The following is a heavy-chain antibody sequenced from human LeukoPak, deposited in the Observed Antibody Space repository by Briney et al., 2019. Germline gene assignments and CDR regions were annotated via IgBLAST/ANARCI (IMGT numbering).Heavy chain of an antibody. CDR3: ARPISSQGYFGVVID. CDR1: GYSISSASY. Sequence: SETLSLTCAVSGYSISSASYWGWIRQPPGKGLEWIGNIYHSGSPYYNPSLKSRVTISVDTSKNQFSLKLSPVTAADTAVYYCARPISSQGYFGVVIDWGQGTLVTVSS. J-gene: IGHJ4*02. V-gene: IGHV4-38-2*01. CDR2: IYHSGSP. D-gene: IGHD3-3*01.